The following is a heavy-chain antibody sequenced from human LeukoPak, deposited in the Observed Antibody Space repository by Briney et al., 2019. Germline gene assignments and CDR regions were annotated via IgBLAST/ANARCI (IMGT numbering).Heavy chain of an antibody. Sequence: SETLSLTCVVSGYSIISGYYWGWIRQPPGKGLEWIGSIYQSGDTYYNPSLKSRVTLSVDTPKNQFSLKLSSVTAADTAVYYCARGIYYFDYWGQGTLVTVSS. CDR3: ARGIYYFDY. CDR1: GYSIISGYY. CDR2: IYQSGDT. V-gene: IGHV4-38-2*01. D-gene: IGHD3-10*01. J-gene: IGHJ4*02.